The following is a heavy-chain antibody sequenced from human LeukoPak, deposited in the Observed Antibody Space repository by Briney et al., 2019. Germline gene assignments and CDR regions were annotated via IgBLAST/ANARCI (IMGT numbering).Heavy chain of an antibody. J-gene: IGHJ5*02. CDR1: GGSFSGYY. CDR3: ARRANNWFDP. CDR2: INHSGST. V-gene: IGHV4-34*01. Sequence: SETLSLTCAVYGGSFSGYYWSWIRQPPGKGLEWIGEINHSGSTNYNPSLKSRVTISVDTSKNQFSLKQSSVTAADTAVYYCARRANNWFDPWGQGTLVTVSS.